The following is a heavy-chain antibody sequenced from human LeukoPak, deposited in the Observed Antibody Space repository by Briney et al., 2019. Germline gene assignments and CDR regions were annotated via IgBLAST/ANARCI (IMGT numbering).Heavy chain of an antibody. Sequence: AGGSLRLSCAASGFTFSSYWMSWVRQAPGKGLEWVANIKKDGSEKYYVDSVKGRFTISRDNAKTSLYLQMNSLRAEDTAVYYCARHLSGVTGYTYVRGIDYWGQGTLVTVSS. J-gene: IGHJ4*02. CDR3: ARHLSGVTGYTYVRGIDY. V-gene: IGHV3-7*01. D-gene: IGHD5-18*01. CDR2: IKKDGSEK. CDR1: GFTFSSYW.